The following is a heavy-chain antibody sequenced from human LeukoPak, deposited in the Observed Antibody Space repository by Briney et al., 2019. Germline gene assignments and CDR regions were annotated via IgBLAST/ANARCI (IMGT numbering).Heavy chain of an antibody. CDR2: IYSGGST. J-gene: IGHJ4*02. V-gene: IGHV3-53*01. D-gene: IGHD3-10*01. CDR3: ARGVWFGELLSHFGY. CDR1: GFTVSSNY. Sequence: GGSLRLSCAASGFTVSSNYMSWVRQAPGKGLEWVSVIYSGGSTYYADSVKGRFTISRDNSKNTLYLQMNSLRAEDTAVYYCARGVWFGELLSHFGYWGQGTLVTVSS.